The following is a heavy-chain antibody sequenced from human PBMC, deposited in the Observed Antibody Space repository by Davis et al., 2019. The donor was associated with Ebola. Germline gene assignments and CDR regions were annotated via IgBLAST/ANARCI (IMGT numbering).Heavy chain of an antibody. Sequence: MPGGSLRLSCAVYGGSFSDYYWSWIRQPPGKGLEWIGEINHSGSTNSNPSLKSRVTISVDTSKNQFSLKLSSVTAADTAVYYCARGPRFLEWLLLATDAFDIWGQGTMVTVSS. J-gene: IGHJ3*02. V-gene: IGHV4-34*01. CDR3: ARGPRFLEWLLLATDAFDI. D-gene: IGHD3-3*01. CDR1: GGSFSDYY. CDR2: INHSGST.